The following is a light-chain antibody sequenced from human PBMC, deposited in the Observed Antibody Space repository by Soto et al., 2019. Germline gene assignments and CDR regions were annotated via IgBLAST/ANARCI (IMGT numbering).Light chain of an antibody. CDR1: SSDVGGYDY. CDR3: CSYAGTYTFYV. V-gene: IGLV2-11*01. CDR2: DVT. J-gene: IGLJ1*01. Sequence: QSALTQPRSVSGSPGQSVTISCTGTSSDVGGYDYVSWYQQHPGKAPKLMIYDVTKRPSGVPDRFSGSRSGNTASLTISGLQAEDDADYHCCSYAGTYTFYVFGTGTKLTVL.